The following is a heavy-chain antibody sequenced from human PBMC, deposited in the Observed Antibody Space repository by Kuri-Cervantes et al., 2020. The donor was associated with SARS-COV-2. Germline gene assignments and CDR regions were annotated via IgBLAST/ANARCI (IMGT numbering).Heavy chain of an antibody. CDR1: GFTFSSYA. V-gene: IGHV3-23*01. CDR3: ARVRTSRWLQDYYYYYGMDV. D-gene: IGHD5-24*01. Sequence: GGSLRLSCAASGFTFSSYAMSWVRQAPGKGLEWVSAISGSGGSTYYADSVKGRFTISRDNSKNTLYLQMSSLRAEDTAVYYCARVRTSRWLQDYYYYYGMDVWGQGTTVTVSS. CDR2: ISGSGGST. J-gene: IGHJ6*02.